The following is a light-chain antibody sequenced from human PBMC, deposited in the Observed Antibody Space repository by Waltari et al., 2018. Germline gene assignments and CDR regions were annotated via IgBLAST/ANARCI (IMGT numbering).Light chain of an antibody. Sequence: QSALTQPAPVSGSPGPSLPLPCTGPSGDIGGYNLVSWYQQHPGKAPKLMIYEGNKRPSGVSNRFSGSKSGNTASLTISGLQAEDEADYYCSSYADSNICVFGSGTKVTVL. J-gene: IGLJ1*01. CDR1: SGDIGGYNL. CDR2: EGN. V-gene: IGLV2-23*01. CDR3: SSYADSNICV.